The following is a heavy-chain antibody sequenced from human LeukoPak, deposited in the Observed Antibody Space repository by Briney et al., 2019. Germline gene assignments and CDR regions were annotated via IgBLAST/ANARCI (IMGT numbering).Heavy chain of an antibody. Sequence: GGSLRLSCAASGFTFSSYAMSWVRQAPGKGLEWVANINQDGSAKYYVDSVRGRFTISRDNAKNSMYLQMNSLRAEDTAVYYCARWDIRGTAHQLDYWGQGTLVTVSS. CDR3: ARWDIRGTAHQLDY. V-gene: IGHV3-7*01. CDR1: GFTFSSYA. J-gene: IGHJ4*02. D-gene: IGHD1-7*01. CDR2: INQDGSAK.